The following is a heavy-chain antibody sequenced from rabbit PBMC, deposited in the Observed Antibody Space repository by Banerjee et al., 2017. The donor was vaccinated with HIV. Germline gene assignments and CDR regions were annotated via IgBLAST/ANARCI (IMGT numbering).Heavy chain of an antibody. J-gene: IGHJ4*01. Sequence: QSLEETGGGLVQPGGSLTLSCKASGFDFSSYYMSWVRQAPGKGLEWIGIIYAGKGTTDYASWVNGRFTISSDNAQNTVFLQMTSLTASDTATYFCARIPTMRIPSFNLRGQGTLVTVS. CDR1: GFDFSSYY. V-gene: IGHV1S7*01. CDR2: IYAGKGTT. D-gene: IGHD2-1*01. CDR3: ARIPTMRIPSFNL.